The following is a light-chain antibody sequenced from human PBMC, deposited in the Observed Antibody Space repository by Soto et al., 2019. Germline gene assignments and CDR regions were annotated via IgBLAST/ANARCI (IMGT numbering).Light chain of an antibody. J-gene: IGKJ1*01. V-gene: IGKV3D-20*01. CDR3: PRYGISSW. Sequence: EIVLTQSPATLSLSPGERATLSCGASQSVSNNYLAWYQQKPGLAPRLLIYDASSRVTGIPDRFSGSGSGTDFTLTISRLEPEDFAVYYCPRYGISSWFAQWTKVHIK. CDR2: DAS. CDR1: QSVSNNY.